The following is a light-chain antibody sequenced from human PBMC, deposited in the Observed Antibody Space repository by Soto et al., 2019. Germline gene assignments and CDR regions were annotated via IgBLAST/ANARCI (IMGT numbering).Light chain of an antibody. V-gene: IGKV3-11*01. CDR3: QQRSNWPTIT. CDR1: QSVSSY. CDR2: DAS. J-gene: IGKJ5*01. Sequence: EIVLTQSPATLPLSPGERATLSCRASQSVSSYLAWYQLKPGQAPRLLIYDASDRATGIPARFSGSGSGTDFTLTISSLEPEDFAVYYCQQRSNWPTITFGQGTRLEIK.